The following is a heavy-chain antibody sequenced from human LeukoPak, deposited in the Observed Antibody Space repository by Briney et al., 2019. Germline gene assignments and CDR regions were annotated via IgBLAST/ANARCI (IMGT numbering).Heavy chain of an antibody. CDR2: ISSNGGST. CDR1: GFTLSSYA. D-gene: IGHD3-10*01. Sequence: AGGSLRLSCSASGFTLSSYAMHWVRQAPGKGLEYVSAISSNGGSTYYADSVKGRFTISRDNSKNTLYLQMSSLRAEDTAVYYCVKDLVSSMVRGVIITSPFDYWGQGTLVTVSS. CDR3: VKDLVSSMVRGVIITSPFDY. J-gene: IGHJ4*02. V-gene: IGHV3-64D*06.